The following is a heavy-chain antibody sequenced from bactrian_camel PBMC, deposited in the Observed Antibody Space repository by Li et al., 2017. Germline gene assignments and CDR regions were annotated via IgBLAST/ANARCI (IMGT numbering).Heavy chain of an antibody. V-gene: IGHV3S40*01. CDR1: GFSFSSYD. CDR2: IRSGDGRT. Sequence: VQLVESGGGLVQPGGSLRLSCAASGFSFSSYDMIWVRQAPGKGLEWVSGIRSGDGRTHYADSVKGRFTISQDNAKNTVYLQMDSLKTDDTAMYYCAFPDGYVWYNPSKYKYRGQGTQVTVS. D-gene: IGHD2*01. CDR3: AFPDGYVWYNPSKYKY. J-gene: IGHJ4*01.